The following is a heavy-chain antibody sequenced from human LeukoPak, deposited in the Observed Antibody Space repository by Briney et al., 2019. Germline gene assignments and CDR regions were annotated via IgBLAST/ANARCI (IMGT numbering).Heavy chain of an antibody. CDR1: GFTFNSYW. V-gene: IGHV3-33*08. Sequence: QTGGSLRLSCEVSGFTFNSYWMDWVRQAPGKGLEWVAVIWYDGSNKYYADSVKGRFTISRDNSKNTLYLQMSSLRAEDTAVYYCARAHRTPICLDYWGQGTLVTVSS. CDR2: IWYDGSNK. D-gene: IGHD1-14*01. J-gene: IGHJ4*02. CDR3: ARAHRTPICLDY.